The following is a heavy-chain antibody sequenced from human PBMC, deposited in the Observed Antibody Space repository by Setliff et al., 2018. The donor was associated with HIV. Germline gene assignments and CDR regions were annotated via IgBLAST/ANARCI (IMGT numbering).Heavy chain of an antibody. CDR2: ITTDSSYI. CDR3: ARDGTRLQAAMDV. Sequence: AGRSLRLSCVASGFTLSTYSMNWVRQAPGKGLEWVSSITTDSSYIFDADSVKGRFTISRDNAQNSLYLQMNNLRGEDTAVYYCARDGTRLQAAMDVWGKGTTVTVSS. V-gene: IGHV3-21*01. CDR1: GFTLSTYS. J-gene: IGHJ6*03.